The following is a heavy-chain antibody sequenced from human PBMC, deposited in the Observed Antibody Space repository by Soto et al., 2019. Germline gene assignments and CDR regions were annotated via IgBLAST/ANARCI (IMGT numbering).Heavy chain of an antibody. CDR1: GFTFGTFT. J-gene: IGHJ6*02. Sequence: GGSLRLSCAASGFTFGTFTMSWVRQAPGKGLEWVSSIGTTSTYIYYADSVRGRFTISRDNAKNSLYLQMNSLRAEDTAVYFCARVMCGDCSSYYYYSMDVWGQGTTVTV. CDR3: ARVMCGDCSSYYYYSMDV. V-gene: IGHV3-21*01. CDR2: IGTTSTYI. D-gene: IGHD2-21*02.